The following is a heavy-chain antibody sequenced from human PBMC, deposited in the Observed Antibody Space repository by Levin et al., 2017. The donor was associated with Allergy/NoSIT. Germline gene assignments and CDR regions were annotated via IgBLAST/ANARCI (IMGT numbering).Heavy chain of an antibody. D-gene: IGHD4/OR15-4a*01. CDR3: ARGGAKLDDGYFDH. V-gene: IGHV4-61*01. J-gene: IGHJ4*02. CDR2: IYHDENT. Sequence: SETLSLTCTASGASVSRGFYYWNWIRQPPGKGLEWIGYIYHDENTKYNPSLKSRVTITLDTSKNQFSLNVVSVTAADTAVYYCARGGAKLDDGYFDHWGQGILVTVSS. CDR1: GASVSRGFYY.